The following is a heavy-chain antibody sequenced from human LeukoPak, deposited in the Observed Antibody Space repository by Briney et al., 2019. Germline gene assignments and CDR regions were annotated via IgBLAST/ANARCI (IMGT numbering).Heavy chain of an antibody. J-gene: IGHJ5*02. CDR1: GFTVSSNY. CDR2: IYSGGST. D-gene: IGHD6-19*01. Sequence: PGGSLRLSCAASGFTVSSNYMSWVRQAPGKGLEWVSVIYSGGSTYYADSVKGRFTISRDDSKNTLYLQMNSPRAEDTAVYYCARDPSGWYANWFDPWSQGTLVTVSS. V-gene: IGHV3-66*01. CDR3: ARDPSGWYANWFDP.